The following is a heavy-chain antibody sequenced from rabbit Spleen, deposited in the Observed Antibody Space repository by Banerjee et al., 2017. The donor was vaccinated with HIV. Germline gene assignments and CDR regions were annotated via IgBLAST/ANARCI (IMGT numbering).Heavy chain of an antibody. CDR3: ARDSGTSFSSYGMDL. J-gene: IGHJ6*01. V-gene: IGHV1S45*01. CDR2: IGAGVSYTT. D-gene: IGHD8-1*01. CDR1: GFSFSYSDY. Sequence: QEQLTESGGDLVKPGASLTLTCTASGFSFSYSDYMCWVRQPPGKGPEWIACIGAGVSYTTYYATWAKGRFTISKTSSTTVTLQMTSLTVADTATYFCARDSGTSFSSYGMDLWGQGTLVTVS.